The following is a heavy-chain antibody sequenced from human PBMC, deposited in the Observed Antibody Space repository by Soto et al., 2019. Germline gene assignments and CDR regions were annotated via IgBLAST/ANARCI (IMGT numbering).Heavy chain of an antibody. CDR3: AKGGPPYYDVWSGFLWGMDV. CDR1: GSTFSSYG. Sequence: GGSLRLSCAASGSTFSSYGLHWVRQSPGQATEWVAVISYDGSNIYYADSVKGPFTISRDNSKNTLYLQMNSLRAEDTAVYYCAKGGPPYYDVWSGFLWGMDVWGQGTTVTVSS. CDR2: ISYDGSNI. D-gene: IGHD3-3*01. V-gene: IGHV3-30*18. J-gene: IGHJ6*02.